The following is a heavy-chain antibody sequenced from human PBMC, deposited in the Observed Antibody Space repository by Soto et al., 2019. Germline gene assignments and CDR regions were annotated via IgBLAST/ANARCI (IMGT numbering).Heavy chain of an antibody. Sequence: EVQLVESGGGLVQPGRSLRLSCAASGFTFDDYAMHWVRQAPGKGLEWVSGISWNSGSIGYADSVKGRFTISRDNAKNSLYLQMNSLRAEDTALYYCAKGFGGAYYFDHWGQGTLVTVSS. CDR2: ISWNSGSI. J-gene: IGHJ4*02. V-gene: IGHV3-9*01. D-gene: IGHD3-10*01. CDR3: AKGFGGAYYFDH. CDR1: GFTFDDYA.